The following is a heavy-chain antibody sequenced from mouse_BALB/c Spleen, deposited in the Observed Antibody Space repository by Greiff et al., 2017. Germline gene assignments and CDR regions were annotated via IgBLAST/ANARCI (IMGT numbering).Heavy chain of an antibody. V-gene: IGHV6-6*02. Sequence: EVQLVESGGGLVQPGGSMKLSCVASGFTFSNYWMNWVRQSPEKGLEWVAEIRLKSNNYATHYAESVKGRFTISRDDSKSSVYLQMNNLRAEDTGIYYCTRTASIASFDYWGQGTTLTVSS. D-gene: IGHD6-1*01. CDR2: IRLKSNNYAT. CDR3: TRTASIASFDY. CDR1: GFTFSNYW. J-gene: IGHJ2*01.